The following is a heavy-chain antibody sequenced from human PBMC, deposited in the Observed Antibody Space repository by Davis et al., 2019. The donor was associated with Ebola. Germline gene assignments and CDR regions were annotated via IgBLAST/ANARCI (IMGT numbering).Heavy chain of an antibody. D-gene: IGHD3-3*01. CDR1: GFTFSSYV. J-gene: IGHJ5*02. CDR3: AKDEQQIYDFWSGYYDA. CDR2: MSYDGSNE. V-gene: IGHV3-30*18. Sequence: GESLKISCATSGFTFSSYVIHWVRQASGKGLEWVAVMSYDGSNEYYADSVKGRFINSRDISKKTLYLQMNSLRAEDTAVYYCAKDEQQIYDFWSGYYDAWGPGTLVTVSS.